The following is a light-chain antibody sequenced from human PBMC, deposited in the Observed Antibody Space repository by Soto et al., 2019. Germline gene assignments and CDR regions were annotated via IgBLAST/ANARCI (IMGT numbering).Light chain of an antibody. CDR3: QQSYNSPLT. Sequence: DIQMTQSPSSLSASVGDRITITCRASQSIRSYLNWYQEKPGKAPKLLIYAASSLQSGVPLRFSGSGSGTDFTLTISSLQPEDFATYYCQQSYNSPLTFGGGTKVEIK. J-gene: IGKJ4*01. CDR2: AAS. V-gene: IGKV1-39*01. CDR1: QSIRSY.